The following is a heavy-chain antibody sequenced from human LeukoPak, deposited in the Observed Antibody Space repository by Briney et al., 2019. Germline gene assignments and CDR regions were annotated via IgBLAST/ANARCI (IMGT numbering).Heavy chain of an antibody. CDR2: IWYDGSNK. CDR1: AFTFSSHA. J-gene: IGHJ4*02. V-gene: IGHV3-33*06. D-gene: IGHD5-18*01. Sequence: PGGSLRLSCAASAFTFSSHAMHWVRQAPGKGLERVAVIWYDGSNKYYADSVKGRFTISRDNSKNTLYLQMNSLRAEDTAVYYCAKGVLGYSYGSYYFDYWGQGTLVTVSS. CDR3: AKGVLGYSYGSYYFDY.